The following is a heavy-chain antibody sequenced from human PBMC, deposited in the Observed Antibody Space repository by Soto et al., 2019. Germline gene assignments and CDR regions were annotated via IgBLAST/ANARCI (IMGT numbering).Heavy chain of an antibody. V-gene: IGHV4-31*03. CDR3: AREEVAYFGSGSHNWFDP. J-gene: IGHJ5*02. CDR1: GGSVNVGDHY. D-gene: IGHD3-10*01. CDR2: ISYSGNT. Sequence: QVQLQESDPGLVKPSQTLSLTCTVSGGSVNVGDHYWSWIRQFPGRGLEWIGYISYSGNTYYNPSLKGRVTLSLDISKSQFSLKLASVTAADTAMYYCAREEVAYFGSGSHNWFDPWGQGTLVTVSS.